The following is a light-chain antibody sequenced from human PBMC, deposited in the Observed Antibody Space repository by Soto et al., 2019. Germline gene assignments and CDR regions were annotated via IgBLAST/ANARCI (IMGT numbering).Light chain of an antibody. V-gene: IGLV1-40*01. CDR3: HSYDSGLVGQVL. J-gene: IGLJ2*01. CDR1: SSDIGAGYD. Sequence: QSVLTQPPSVSGAPGQRVTISCTGSSSDIGAGYDVHWYQQLPGAAPKLLIYGNNRRRSGVPDRSSGSKSDTSASLAVTGLEAEDECVYYCHSYDSGLVGQVLLGGGTKVTVL. CDR2: GNN.